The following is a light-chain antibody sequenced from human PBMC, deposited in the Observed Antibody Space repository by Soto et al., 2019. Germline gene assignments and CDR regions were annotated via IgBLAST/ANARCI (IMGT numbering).Light chain of an antibody. CDR2: AAS. J-gene: IGKJ3*01. Sequence: DIPLTQSPSFLPASVGDRVTITCQASQGISSYLVWYQQKPGKDPKLLMYAASTLQSWVPSRFSGSGSGTEFTLTIRRLQPEDLATYYCQQVDSYPRTFGPGTKGDVK. V-gene: IGKV1-9*01. CDR1: QGISSY. CDR3: QQVDSYPRT.